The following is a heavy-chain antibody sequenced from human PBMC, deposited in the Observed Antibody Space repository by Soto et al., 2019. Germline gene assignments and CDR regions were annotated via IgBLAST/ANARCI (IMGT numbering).Heavy chain of an antibody. D-gene: IGHD3-3*01. CDR2: IYTSGST. CDR1: GGSISSYY. Sequence: SETLSLTCTASGGSISSYYWSWIRQPAGKGLEWIGRIYTSGSTNYNPSLKSRVTMSVDTSKNQFSLKLSSVTAADTAVYYCAGYDFWRGYYPSGMDVWGQGTTVTVSS. J-gene: IGHJ6*02. V-gene: IGHV4-4*07. CDR3: AGYDFWRGYYPSGMDV.